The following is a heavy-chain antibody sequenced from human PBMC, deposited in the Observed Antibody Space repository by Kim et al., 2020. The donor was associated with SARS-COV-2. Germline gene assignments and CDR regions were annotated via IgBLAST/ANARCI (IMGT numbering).Heavy chain of an antibody. CDR3: ARGTRDSG. Sequence: GGSLRLSCAASGFTFSSSWMTWVRQPPGKGLEWVAIIKPDGSDRSYVDSVRGRFTISRDNARNSLYLQMNSLRVEDTAVYYCARGTRDSGWGQGTLVTV. V-gene: IGHV3-7*01. CDR2: IKPDGSDR. D-gene: IGHD6-19*01. CDR1: GFTFSSSW. J-gene: IGHJ4*02.